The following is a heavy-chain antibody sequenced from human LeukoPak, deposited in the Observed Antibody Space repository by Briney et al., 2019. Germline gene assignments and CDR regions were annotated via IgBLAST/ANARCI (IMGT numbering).Heavy chain of an antibody. CDR3: ARDEVPGVVVAATSGGNDY. CDR1: GFTVSSYA. Sequence: GGSLRLSCAASGFTVSSYAMHWVRQAPGKGLEWVAVISYDGSNKYYADSVKGRFTISRDNSKNTLYLQMNSLRAEDTAVYYCARDEVPGVVVAATSGGNDYWGQGTLVTVSS. J-gene: IGHJ4*02. V-gene: IGHV3-30-3*01. D-gene: IGHD2-15*01. CDR2: ISYDGSNK.